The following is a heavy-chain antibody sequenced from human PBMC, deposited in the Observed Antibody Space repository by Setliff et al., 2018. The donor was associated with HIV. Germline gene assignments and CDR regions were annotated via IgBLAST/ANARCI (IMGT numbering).Heavy chain of an antibody. CDR3: ASLRYDILTSSPGYFDY. CDR2: MYHSGST. CDR1: GGSISSGGYY. D-gene: IGHD3-9*01. J-gene: IGHJ4*02. Sequence: TLSLTCTVSGGSISSGGYYWSWIRQHPGKGLEWIGYMYHSGSTHYNPSLKSRVTISVDTSKNQFSLKLSSVTAADTAVYYCASLRYDILTSSPGYFDYWGQGTLVTVSS. V-gene: IGHV4-31*03.